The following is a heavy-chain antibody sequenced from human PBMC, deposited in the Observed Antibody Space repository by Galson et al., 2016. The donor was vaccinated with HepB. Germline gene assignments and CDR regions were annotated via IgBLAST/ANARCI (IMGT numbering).Heavy chain of an antibody. D-gene: IGHD5/OR15-5a*01. Sequence: ETLSLTCSVSGGSITFWGWIRQPPGKGLEWIGSISDLGSTYSNPSLKSRLTMSVDTSKNQFSLRLRSVTASDTAVYCCANPVSEGDAFVIWGRGTMVTV. CDR1: GGSITF. V-gene: IGHV4-39*01. CDR3: ANPVSEGDAFVI. CDR2: ISDLGST. J-gene: IGHJ3*02.